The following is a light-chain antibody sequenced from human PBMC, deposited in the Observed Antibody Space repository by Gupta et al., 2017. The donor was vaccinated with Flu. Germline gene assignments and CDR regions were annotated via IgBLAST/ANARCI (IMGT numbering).Light chain of an antibody. J-gene: IGKJ4*01. CDR1: QSVSSF. V-gene: IGKV3-11*01. CDR2: DAS. Sequence: EIVLTQSPVTLSLSPGERATLSCRASQSVSSFVAWYQQKPGQAPRLLIFDASIRATGVPARFSGSGFGKDFPLTISSREQEDFAVYYCHQRSLWPPITFGGGTKVDIK. CDR3: HQRSLWPPIT.